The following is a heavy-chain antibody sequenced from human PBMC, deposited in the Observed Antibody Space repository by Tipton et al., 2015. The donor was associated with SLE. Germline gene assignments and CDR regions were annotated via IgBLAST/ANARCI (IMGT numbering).Heavy chain of an antibody. CDR1: GYTFTAYY. D-gene: IGHD2-8*01. CDR2: INPGGGGT. CDR3: AREAPNTCYFDS. V-gene: IGHV1-46*01. J-gene: IGHJ4*02. Sequence: QSGAEVKKPGASVKVSCKSSGYTFTAYYMHWVQQAPGQGLEWMGIINPGGGGTNYAQKFQGRVTMAMDTSTTTVYMELNSLRSDDTAVYYCAREAPNTCYFDSWGQGTLVTVSS.